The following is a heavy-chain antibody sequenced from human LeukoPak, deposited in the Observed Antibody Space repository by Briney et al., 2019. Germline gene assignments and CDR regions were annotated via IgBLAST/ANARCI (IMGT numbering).Heavy chain of an antibody. D-gene: IGHD4-17*01. CDR3: ARSRMTTVTPDFY. CDR2: ISSSSSHT. CDR1: GSTFSDYY. Sequence: GGSLRLSCAASGSTFSDYYMSWIRQAPGKGLEWVSYISSSSSHTNYADSVKGRFTIPRDNAKMPLYLQMNSLRAEDTAVYYCARSRMTTVTPDFYWGQGTLVTVSS. V-gene: IGHV3-11*03. J-gene: IGHJ4*02.